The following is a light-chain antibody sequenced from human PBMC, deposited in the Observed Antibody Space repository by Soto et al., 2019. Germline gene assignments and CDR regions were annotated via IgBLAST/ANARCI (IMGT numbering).Light chain of an antibody. J-gene: IGKJ1*01. V-gene: IGKV3-20*01. CDR3: QQYGSSSVT. Sequence: EIVLTQSPGTLSLSPGERATLSCRASQSISSNYLAWYQQKPGQAPSLLIYGTSTRATGIPDRFSGGGSATAFTLTITRLEPQDFALYYCQQYGSSSVTFGQGTKVEIK. CDR2: GTS. CDR1: QSISSNY.